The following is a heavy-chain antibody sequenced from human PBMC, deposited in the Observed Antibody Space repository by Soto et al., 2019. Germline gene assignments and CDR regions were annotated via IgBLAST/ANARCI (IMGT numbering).Heavy chain of an antibody. CDR3: VSDMSGVVPRYYYYYGMDV. V-gene: IGHV3-74*01. CDR2: IYSDGSST. D-gene: IGHD3-3*01. CDR1: GFTFSNYW. Sequence: PGGSLRLSCVASGFTFSNYWMHWVRQAPGKGLVWVARIYSDGSSTSYADSVKGRFSISRDNAKSTVDLQMNSLRAEDTALYQCVSDMSGVVPRYYYYYGMDVWGQGTTVTVSS. J-gene: IGHJ6*02.